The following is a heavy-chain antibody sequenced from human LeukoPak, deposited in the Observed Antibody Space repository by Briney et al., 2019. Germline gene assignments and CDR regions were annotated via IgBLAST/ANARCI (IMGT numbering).Heavy chain of an antibody. CDR1: GFTFDDYA. J-gene: IGHJ3*02. V-gene: IGHV3-43*02. CDR2: ISGDGGST. Sequence: PGGSLRLSCAASGFTFDDYAMHWVRHDPGKGLEWVSLISGDGGSTYYADSVKGRFTISRDNSKNSLYLQMNSLRTEDTALYYCAKAGRFLEWLSGMHDAFDIWGQGTMVTVSS. CDR3: AKAGRFLEWLSGMHDAFDI. D-gene: IGHD3-3*01.